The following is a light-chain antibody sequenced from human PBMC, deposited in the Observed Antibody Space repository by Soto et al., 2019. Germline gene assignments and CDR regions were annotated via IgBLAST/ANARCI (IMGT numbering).Light chain of an antibody. CDR3: QQYGSSPPLT. V-gene: IGKV3-20*01. Sequence: EIVLTQSPGTLSLSPGERATLSCRASQSVSSSYLAWYQRKPGQAPRLLTYGASSRATGIPDRFSSSGSGTDFTLTISRLEPEDFAVYYCQQYGSSPPLTFGGGTKVEIK. J-gene: IGKJ4*01. CDR1: QSVSSSY. CDR2: GAS.